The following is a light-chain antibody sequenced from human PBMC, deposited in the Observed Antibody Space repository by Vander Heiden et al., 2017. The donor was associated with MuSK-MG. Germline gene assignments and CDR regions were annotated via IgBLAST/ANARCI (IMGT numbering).Light chain of an antibody. CDR3: QQNKNWPPIT. J-gene: IGKJ4*01. Sequence: EIVMTQSPATLSVSPGERATLSCRASQSVSSNLAWYQQKPGQAPRLLIYGASTRDTGIPARFSGSEYGKEFTLTISSRQSEDFAVYYCQQNKNWPPITFGGRTKVEIK. CDR1: QSVSSN. V-gene: IGKV3-15*01. CDR2: GAS.